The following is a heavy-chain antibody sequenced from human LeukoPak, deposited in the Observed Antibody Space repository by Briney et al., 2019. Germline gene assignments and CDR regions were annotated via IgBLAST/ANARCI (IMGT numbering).Heavy chain of an antibody. CDR2: IYYSGST. J-gene: IGHJ2*01. CDR1: GGSISSGVYY. CDR3: ARGGYSYGSQEMGWYFDL. Sequence: PSQTLSLTCTVSGGSISSGVYYWSCIRQHPGKGLEWIGYIYYSGSTYYNPSLKSRVTISVDTSKNQFSLKLSSVTAADTAVYYCARGGYSYGSQEMGWYFDLWGRGTLVTVSS. V-gene: IGHV4-31*03. D-gene: IGHD5-18*01.